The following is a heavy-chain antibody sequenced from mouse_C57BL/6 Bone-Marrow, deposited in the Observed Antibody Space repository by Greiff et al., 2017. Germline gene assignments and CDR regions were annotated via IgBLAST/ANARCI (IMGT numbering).Heavy chain of an antibody. Sequence: EVQLQQSGPELVKPGASVKISCKASGYTFTDYYMNWVKQSHGKSLEWIGDINPNNGGTSYNQKFKGKATLTVDKSSSTAYMELRSRTSEDSAVYYYGREGIYDGYDDAMDYWGQGTSVTVSS. CDR2: INPNNGGT. D-gene: IGHD2-3*01. J-gene: IGHJ4*01. CDR1: GYTFTDYY. V-gene: IGHV1-26*01. CDR3: GREGIYDGYDDAMDY.